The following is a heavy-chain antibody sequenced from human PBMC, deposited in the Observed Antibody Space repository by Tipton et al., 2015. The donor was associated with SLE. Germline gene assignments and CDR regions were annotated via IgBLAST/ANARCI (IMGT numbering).Heavy chain of an antibody. CDR2: IIPIFGTA. CDR1: GGTFSNYA. J-gene: IGHJ4*02. V-gene: IGHV1-69*01. Sequence: QLVQSGPEVKKPGSSVKVSCKASGGTFSNYAISWVRQAPGQGLEWMGGIIPIFGTANYAQKFQGRVTITADESTSTVIMELSSLRFDDTAVYYCARDDGGGLRDYWGQGTLVTVSS. D-gene: IGHD3-10*01. CDR3: ARDDGGGLRDY.